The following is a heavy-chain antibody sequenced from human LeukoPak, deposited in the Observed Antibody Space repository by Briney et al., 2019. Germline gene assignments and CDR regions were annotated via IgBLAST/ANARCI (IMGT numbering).Heavy chain of an antibody. CDR3: ARRPYSGYEIDY. V-gene: IGHV1-18*01. J-gene: IGHJ4*02. CDR1: GYTFTSYG. D-gene: IGHD5-12*01. CDR2: ISAYNGNT. Sequence: ASVKVSCKPSGYTFTSYGISWVRQAPGQGLEWMGWISAYNGNTNYAQKFQGRVTTTTDTSTSTAYMELRSLRSDDTAVYYCARRPYSGYEIDYWGQGTLVTVSS.